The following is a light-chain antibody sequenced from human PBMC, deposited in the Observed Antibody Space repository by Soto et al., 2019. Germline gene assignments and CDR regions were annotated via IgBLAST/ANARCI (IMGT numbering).Light chain of an antibody. CDR1: QSLNTY. CDR3: QHRKMWPPILT. V-gene: IGKV3-11*01. J-gene: IGKJ3*01. Sequence: EVVLTQSPATLSLSPGERATLSCRASQSLNTYVAWYQQKPGQTPSLLIYNTSKRATDIPARFSGSGSGTDFTLTISSLESEDFAVYYCQHRKMWPPILTFGPGTKVEIK. CDR2: NTS.